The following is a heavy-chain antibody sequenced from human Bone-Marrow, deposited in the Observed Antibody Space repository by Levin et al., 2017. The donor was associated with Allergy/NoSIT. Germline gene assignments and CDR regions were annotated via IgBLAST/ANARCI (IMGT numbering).Heavy chain of an antibody. Sequence: KSGGSLRLSCAASGFIVSDYYMSWIRQAPGKGLEWVSYIDSSGYTIKYADSVKGRFTMSRDNTKNSVYLQLNSLRAEDTAVYYCARPFLMDVWGQGTTVTVSS. CDR1: GFIVSDYY. CDR3: ARPFLMDV. J-gene: IGHJ6*02. V-gene: IGHV3-11*01. D-gene: IGHD2/OR15-2a*01. CDR2: IDSSGYTI.